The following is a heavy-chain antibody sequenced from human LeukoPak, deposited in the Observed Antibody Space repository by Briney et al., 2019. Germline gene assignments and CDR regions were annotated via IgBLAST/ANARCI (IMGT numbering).Heavy chain of an antibody. D-gene: IGHD6-6*01. Sequence: GGSLRLSCAASGFTFSNAWMSWVRQAPGKGLEWVGRIKSKTDGGTTDYAAPVKGRFTISRDDSKNTLYLQMNGLKTEDTAVYYCTTDRKQLDYFDYWGQGTLVTVSS. J-gene: IGHJ4*02. CDR3: TTDRKQLDYFDY. CDR1: GFTFSNAW. CDR2: IKSKTDGGTT. V-gene: IGHV3-15*01.